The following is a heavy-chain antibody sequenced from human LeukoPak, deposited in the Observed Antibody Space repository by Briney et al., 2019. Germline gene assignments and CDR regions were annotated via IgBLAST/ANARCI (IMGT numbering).Heavy chain of an antibody. CDR1: GNTFTTSL. Sequence: AGESLKISCKDSGNTFTTSLIVWVRLMPGKGVEWMGIIYPGGSDTKYSPSFQGQVTISAAKSINTAYLQWSSLKASDTAIYHCARPKYSSSLAFDYWGQGTPVTVSS. J-gene: IGHJ4*02. CDR2: IYPGGSDT. V-gene: IGHV5-51*01. CDR3: ARPKYSSSLAFDY. D-gene: IGHD6-6*01.